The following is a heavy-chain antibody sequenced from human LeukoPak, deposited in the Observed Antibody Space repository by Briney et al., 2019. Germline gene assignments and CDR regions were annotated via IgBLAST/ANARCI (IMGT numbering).Heavy chain of an antibody. Sequence: ASVKVSCKASGGTFSSYAISWVRQAPGQGLEWMGRISAYNGNTNYAQKLQGRVTMNTDTSTSTAYMELRSLRSDDTAVYYCARVYYYYYYMDVWGKGTTVTVSS. CDR1: GGTFSSYA. CDR3: ARVYYYYYYMDV. CDR2: ISAYNGNT. V-gene: IGHV1-18*01. J-gene: IGHJ6*03.